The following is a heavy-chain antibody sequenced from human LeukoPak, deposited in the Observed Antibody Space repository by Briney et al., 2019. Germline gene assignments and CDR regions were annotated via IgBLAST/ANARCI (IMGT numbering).Heavy chain of an antibody. CDR3: ARGGSSGWYDWFDP. J-gene: IGHJ5*02. V-gene: IGHV4-59*12. CDR1: GGSISSYY. CDR2: IYYSGST. Sequence: PSETLSLTCTVSGGSISSYYWSWIRQPSGKGLEWIGYIYYSGSTNYNPSLKSRVTISVDKSKNQFSLKLSSVTAADTAVYYCARGGSSGWYDWFDPWGQGTLVTVSS. D-gene: IGHD6-19*01.